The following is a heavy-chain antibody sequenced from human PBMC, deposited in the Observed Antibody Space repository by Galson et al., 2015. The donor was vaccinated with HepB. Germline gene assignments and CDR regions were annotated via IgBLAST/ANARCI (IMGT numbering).Heavy chain of an antibody. Sequence: QSGAEVKKPGESLKISCKGSGYSFTSYWIGWVRQMPGKGLEWMGIIYPGDSDTRHSPSFQGQVTISADKSISTAYLQWSSLKASDTAMYYCARWTYYDILTGYYIPSHFDYWGQGTLVTVSS. J-gene: IGHJ4*02. V-gene: IGHV5-51*03. CDR3: ARWTYYDILTGYYIPSHFDY. CDR2: IYPGDSDT. CDR1: GYSFTSYW. D-gene: IGHD3-9*01.